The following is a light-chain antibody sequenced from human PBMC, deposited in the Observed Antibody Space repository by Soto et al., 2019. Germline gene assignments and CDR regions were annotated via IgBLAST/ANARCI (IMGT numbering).Light chain of an antibody. CDR3: TSYTSSTTWV. Sequence: QSALTQPASVSGSPGQSITISCTGTSSDVGRYNYVSWYQQHPGKAPKLMIYEVSNRASGVSNRFSASKSGNTASLTISGLQAEDEADYYCTSYTSSTTWVFGGGTKVTVL. J-gene: IGLJ3*02. V-gene: IGLV2-14*01. CDR2: EVS. CDR1: SSDVGRYNY.